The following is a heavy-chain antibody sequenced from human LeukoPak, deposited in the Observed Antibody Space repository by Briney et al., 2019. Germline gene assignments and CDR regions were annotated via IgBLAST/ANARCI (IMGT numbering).Heavy chain of an antibody. CDR1: GGSISNSNW. J-gene: IGHJ6*02. Sequence: PSGTLSLTCAVSGGSISNSNWWSWVRQPPGKGLEWIGEIFHGGSTNYNPSLKSRVTISVDKSKNHFSLKLSSVTAADTAVYYCAISPAASYPNHAMGVWGQGTTVTVSS. V-gene: IGHV4-4*02. CDR2: IFHGGST. D-gene: IGHD2-2*01. CDR3: AISPAASYPNHAMGV.